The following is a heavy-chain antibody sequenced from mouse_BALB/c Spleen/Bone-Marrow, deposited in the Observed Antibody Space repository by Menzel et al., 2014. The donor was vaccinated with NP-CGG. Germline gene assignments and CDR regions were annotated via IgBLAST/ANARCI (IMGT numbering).Heavy chain of an antibody. CDR3: ANYYYGSSLFAY. CDR2: IDPANGNT. V-gene: IGHV14-3*02. CDR1: GFNIKDTY. J-gene: IGHJ3*01. Sequence: VQLQQSGAELVKPGASVKLSCTASGFNIKDTYMHWVKQRPEQGLEWIGRIDPANGNTKYDPKFQGKATITADTSSNTPSLQLSSLTSEDTAVYYCANYYYGSSLFAYWGQGTLVTVSA. D-gene: IGHD1-1*01.